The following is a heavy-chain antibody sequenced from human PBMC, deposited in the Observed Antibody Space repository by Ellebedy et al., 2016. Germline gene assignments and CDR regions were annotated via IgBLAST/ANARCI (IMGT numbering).Heavy chain of an antibody. Sequence: GGSLRLXCAASGFTFSSYAMSWVRQAPGKGLEWVSVTYRDGTTTYEESVKGRFTISRDNSQNTLYLQMSSLRAEDTAVYYCASGDSSGWSVAFDIWGQGTMVTVSS. CDR3: ASGDSSGWSVAFDI. CDR2: TYRDGTT. CDR1: GFTFSSYA. D-gene: IGHD6-19*01. V-gene: IGHV3-23*01. J-gene: IGHJ3*02.